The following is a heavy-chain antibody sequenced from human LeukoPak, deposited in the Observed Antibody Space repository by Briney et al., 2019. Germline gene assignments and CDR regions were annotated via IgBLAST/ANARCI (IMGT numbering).Heavy chain of an antibody. D-gene: IGHD6-6*01. J-gene: IGHJ4*02. CDR2: IISSSGYI. CDR1: GFTFSTYN. Sequence: PGGSLRLSCAASGFTFSTYNMNWVRQAPGKGLEWVSSIISSSGYIYYADSVKGRFTISRDNAKNSLYLQMNSLRAEDTAVYYCARDTYIAPRPVPFDYWGQGALVTVSS. V-gene: IGHV3-21*01. CDR3: ARDTYIAPRPVPFDY.